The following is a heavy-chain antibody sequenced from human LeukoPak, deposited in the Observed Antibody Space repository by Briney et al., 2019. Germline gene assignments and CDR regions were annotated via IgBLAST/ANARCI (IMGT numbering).Heavy chain of an antibody. V-gene: IGHV3-53*01. J-gene: IGHJ4*02. Sequence: GGSLRLSCAASGFTVSSNFMTWVRQAPGKGLQWVSLIYSGGGTYYADSVKGRFAISRDNSKNTLYLQMNSLRAEDAAVYYCARDRSGVTALDYWGQGTLVTVSP. CDR3: ARDRSGVTALDY. CDR2: IYSGGGT. D-gene: IGHD2-21*02. CDR1: GFTVSSNF.